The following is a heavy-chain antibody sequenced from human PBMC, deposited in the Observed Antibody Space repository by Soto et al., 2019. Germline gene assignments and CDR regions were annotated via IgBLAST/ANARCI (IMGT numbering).Heavy chain of an antibody. V-gene: IGHV3-30-3*01. Sequence: QVQLVESGGGVVQPGMSLRLSCGASGFTFSTYAMHWVRQAPGRGLEWVSVISYDGNNKYYADSVKGRFTISRDNSKSTLFLQMNSLRPEDTAVYYCARDVRYYRWFDPWGQGTLVTVSS. J-gene: IGHJ5*02. D-gene: IGHD3-10*01. CDR3: ARDVRYYRWFDP. CDR1: GFTFSTYA. CDR2: ISYDGNNK.